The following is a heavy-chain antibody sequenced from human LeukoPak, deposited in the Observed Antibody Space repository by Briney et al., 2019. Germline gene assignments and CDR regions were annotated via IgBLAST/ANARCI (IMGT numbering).Heavy chain of an antibody. D-gene: IGHD3-10*01. CDR3: ARVATMVRGVIISNYFDY. CDR2: IYHSGST. V-gene: IGHV4-4*02. Sequence: PSETLSLTCAVSGGSISSSNWWSWVRQPPGKGLEWIGEIYHSGSTNYNPSLKSRVTISVDKSKNQFSLKLSSVTAADTAVYYCARVATMVRGVIISNYFDYWGQGTLVTVSS. J-gene: IGHJ4*02. CDR1: GGSISSSNW.